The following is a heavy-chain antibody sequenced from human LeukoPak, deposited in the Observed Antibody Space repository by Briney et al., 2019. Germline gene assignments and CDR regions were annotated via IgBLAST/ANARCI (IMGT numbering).Heavy chain of an antibody. V-gene: IGHV1-46*03. CDR1: GYTFTSYY. Sequence: ASVKVSCKASGYTFTSYYMHWVRQAPGQGLEWMGIINPSGSSTSYAQKFQGRVTMTRDTSTSTVYMELSSLRSEDTAVYYCARVSCSSTSCSHAFDIWGQGTMVTVSS. J-gene: IGHJ3*02. CDR2: INPSGSST. CDR3: ARVSCSSTSCSHAFDI. D-gene: IGHD2-2*01.